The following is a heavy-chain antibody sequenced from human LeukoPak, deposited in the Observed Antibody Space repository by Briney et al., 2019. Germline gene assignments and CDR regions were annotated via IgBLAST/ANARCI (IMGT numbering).Heavy chain of an antibody. D-gene: IGHD4-17*01. CDR1: GYTFTSYY. CDR2: INPSGGNT. CDR3: ARDGDYAYYYYYYGMDV. Sequence: ASVKVSCKASGYTFTSYYMHWVRQAPGQGLEWMGIINPSGGNTGYAQKFQGRVTMTRNTSISTAYMELSSLRSEDTAVYYCARDGDYAYYYYYYGMDVWGQGTTVTVSS. V-gene: IGHV1-46*01. J-gene: IGHJ6*02.